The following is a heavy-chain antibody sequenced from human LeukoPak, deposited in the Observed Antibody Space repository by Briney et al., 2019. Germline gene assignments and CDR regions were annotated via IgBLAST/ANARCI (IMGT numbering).Heavy chain of an antibody. J-gene: IGHJ6*02. CDR3: AREQQLDYYYYYGMDV. CDR2: IIPIFGIA. Sequence: SVKVSCKASGGTFSSYAISWVRQAPGQGLEWMGRIIPIFGIANYAQKFQGRVTIAADKSTSTAYMELSSLRSEDTAVYYCAREQQLDYYYYYGMDVWGQGTTVTVSS. D-gene: IGHD6-13*01. CDR1: GGTFSSYA. V-gene: IGHV1-69*04.